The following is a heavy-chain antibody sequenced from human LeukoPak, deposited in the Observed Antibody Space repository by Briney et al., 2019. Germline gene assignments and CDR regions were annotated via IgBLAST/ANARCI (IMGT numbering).Heavy chain of an antibody. Sequence: GGSLRLSCAASGFTFDDYAMHWVRQAPGKGLEWVSGISWNSGSIGYADSVKGRFTISRDNAKNSLYLQMNSLRAEDTAVYYCARCNGYNCGEGYYYYGMDVWGQGTTVTVSS. V-gene: IGHV3-9*01. CDR1: GFTFDDYA. D-gene: IGHD5-12*01. J-gene: IGHJ6*02. CDR3: ARCNGYNCGEGYYYYGMDV. CDR2: ISWNSGSI.